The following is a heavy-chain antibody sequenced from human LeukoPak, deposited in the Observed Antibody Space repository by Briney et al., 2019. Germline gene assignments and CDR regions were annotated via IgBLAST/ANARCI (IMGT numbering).Heavy chain of an antibody. CDR2: ISGSGGIT. D-gene: IGHD3-3*02. CDR3: AKIRPPAYDI. V-gene: IGHV3-23*01. J-gene: IGHJ3*02. CDR1: GFTFSSFG. Sequence: GGTLRLSCAASGFTFSSFGMTWVRQAPGKGLEWVSSISGSGGITYYADSVKGRFTISRDNSKNTLYLQMNSLRAEDTAIYYCAKIRPPAYDIWGQGTMVTVSS.